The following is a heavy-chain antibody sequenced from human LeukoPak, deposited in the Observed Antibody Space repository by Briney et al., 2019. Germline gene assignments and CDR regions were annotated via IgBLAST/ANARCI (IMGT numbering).Heavy chain of an antibody. CDR3: ARDLDYDSSGYYYYDAFDI. J-gene: IGHJ3*02. D-gene: IGHD3-22*01. CDR2: ISGSGGST. Sequence: GGSLRLSCAASGFTFSSYAMSWVRQAPGKGLEWVSAISGSGGSTYYADSVKGRFTISRDNSKNTLYLQMNSLRAEDTAVYYCARDLDYDSSGYYYYDAFDIWGQGTMVTVSS. CDR1: GFTFSSYA. V-gene: IGHV3-23*01.